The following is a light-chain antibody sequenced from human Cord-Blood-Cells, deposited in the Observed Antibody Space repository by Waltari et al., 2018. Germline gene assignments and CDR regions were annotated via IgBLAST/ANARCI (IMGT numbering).Light chain of an antibody. Sequence: EIVMTQSPCPQSLSPGERATLSGRASQSVSSSYLAWYQQKPGQAPRLLIYGASSRATGIPDRFSGSGSGTDFTLTISRLEPEDFAVYYCQQYDSSPKTFGQGTKVEIK. V-gene: IGKV3-20*01. J-gene: IGKJ1*01. CDR1: QSVSSSY. CDR3: QQYDSSPKT. CDR2: GAS.